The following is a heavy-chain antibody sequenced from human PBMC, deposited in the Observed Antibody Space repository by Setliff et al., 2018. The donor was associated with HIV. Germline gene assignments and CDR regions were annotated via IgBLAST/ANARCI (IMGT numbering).Heavy chain of an antibody. D-gene: IGHD3-22*01. CDR2: ISAYNGNT. J-gene: IGHJ6*02. CDR1: GYTFTSYD. CDR3: AREIGDYYDSSGYYPPTDYYYGMDV. V-gene: IGHV1-18*01. Sequence: ASVKVSCKASGYTFTSYDISWVRQAPGQGLEWMGWISAYNGNTNYAQKLQGRVTMTTDTSTRTAYMELRSLRSDDPAVYYCAREIGDYYDSSGYYPPTDYYYGMDVWGQGTTVTVSS.